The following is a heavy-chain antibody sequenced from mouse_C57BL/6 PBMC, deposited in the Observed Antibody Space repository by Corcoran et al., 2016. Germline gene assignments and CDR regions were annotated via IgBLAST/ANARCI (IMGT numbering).Heavy chain of an antibody. V-gene: IGHV1-76*01. CDR1: GYTFTDYY. CDR3: ARIDDGYSYFDY. CDR2: IYPGSGNT. Sequence: QVQLKQSGAELVRPGASVKLSCKASGYTFTDYYINWVKQRPGQGLEWIARIYPGSGNTYYNEKFKGKATLTAEKSSSTAYMQLSSLTSEDSAVYFCARIDDGYSYFDYWGQGTTLTVSS. D-gene: IGHD2-3*01. J-gene: IGHJ2*01.